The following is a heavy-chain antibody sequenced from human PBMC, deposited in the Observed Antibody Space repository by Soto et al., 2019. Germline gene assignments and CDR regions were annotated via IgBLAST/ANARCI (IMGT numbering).Heavy chain of an antibody. CDR1: GGSFSGYY. CDR2: INHSGST. J-gene: IGHJ4*02. Sequence: SETLSLTCAVYGGSFSGYYWSWIRQPPGKGLEWIGEINHSGSTNYNPSLKSRVTISVDTSKNQFSLKLSSVTAADTAVYYCARGLLGAGYFDYWGQGTLVTVSS. CDR3: ARGLLGAGYFDY. V-gene: IGHV4-34*01. D-gene: IGHD3-10*01.